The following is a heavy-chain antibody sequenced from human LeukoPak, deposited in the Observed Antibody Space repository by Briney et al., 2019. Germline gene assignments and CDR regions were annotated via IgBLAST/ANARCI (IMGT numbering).Heavy chain of an antibody. D-gene: IGHD3-22*01. J-gene: IGHJ4*02. CDR2: CGSGGTA. CDR3: AKKGYYDGSGYYMYYFDH. V-gene: IGHV3-23*01. Sequence: CGSGGTAYYADSVEGRFTISRDNSKNTLYLQMNSLRAEDTAVYYCAKKGYYDGSGYYMYYFDHWGQGTLVTVSS.